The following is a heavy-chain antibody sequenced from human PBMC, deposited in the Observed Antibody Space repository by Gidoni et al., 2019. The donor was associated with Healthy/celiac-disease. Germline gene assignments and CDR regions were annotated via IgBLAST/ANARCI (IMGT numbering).Heavy chain of an antibody. CDR1: GGSFSGYY. CDR2: INHSGST. V-gene: IGHV4-34*01. CDR3: ARVVPAAIVSNWFDP. Sequence: TCAVYGGSFSGYYWSWIRQPPGKGLEWIGEINHSGSTNYNPSLKRRVTISVDTSKNQFSLKLSSVTAADTAVYYCARVVPAAIVSNWFDPWGQGTLVTVSS. J-gene: IGHJ5*02. D-gene: IGHD2-2*01.